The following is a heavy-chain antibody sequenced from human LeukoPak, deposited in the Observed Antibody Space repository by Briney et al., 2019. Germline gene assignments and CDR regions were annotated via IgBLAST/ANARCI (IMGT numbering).Heavy chain of an antibody. CDR3: ARGGENFFDY. CDR1: GFTFSRFG. CDR2: IWFDGSKE. V-gene: IGHV3-33*01. J-gene: IGHJ4*02. D-gene: IGHD3-10*01. Sequence: PGGSLRLSCAASGFTFSRFGMHWDRQAPGKGPEWVAVIWFDGSKEYYADSVKGRFNISRDNSKNTLYLQLDSLRAGDTAVYYCARGGENFFDYWGQGTLVTVSS.